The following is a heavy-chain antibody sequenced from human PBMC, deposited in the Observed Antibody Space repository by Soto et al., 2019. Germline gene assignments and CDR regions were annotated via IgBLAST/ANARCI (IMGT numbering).Heavy chain of an antibody. V-gene: IGHV3-30*18. J-gene: IGHJ3*02. CDR3: AKDSRGYAFDI. Sequence: GSLRLSCAASGFPFSSYGMHWVRQAPGKGLEWVAVISYDGSNKYYADSVKGRFTISRDNSKNTLYLQMNSLRAEDTAVYYCAKDSRGYAFDIWGQGTMVTVSS. CDR2: ISYDGSNK. CDR1: GFPFSSYG.